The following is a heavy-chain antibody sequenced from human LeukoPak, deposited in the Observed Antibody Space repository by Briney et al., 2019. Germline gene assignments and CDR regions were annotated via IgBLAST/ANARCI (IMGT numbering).Heavy chain of an antibody. Sequence: GGSLRLSCAASGFTFRTYWMSWVRQAPGKGLEWVANIKQDGSEKYYVDSVKGRFTISRDNAKNSLNLQMNSLRVEDTAVYYCARDLRRSWYYFDYWGQGTLVTVSS. J-gene: IGHJ4*02. CDR3: ARDLRRSWYYFDY. D-gene: IGHD6-13*01. V-gene: IGHV3-7*01. CDR2: IKQDGSEK. CDR1: GFTFRTYW.